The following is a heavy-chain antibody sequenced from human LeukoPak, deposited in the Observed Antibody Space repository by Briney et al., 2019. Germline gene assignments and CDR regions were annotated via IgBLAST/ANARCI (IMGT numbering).Heavy chain of an antibody. CDR1: GGSISSGGYY. Sequence: TPSQTLSLTCTVSGGSISSGGYYWSWIRQPPGKGLEWIGEIYHSGSTNYNPSLKSRVTISEDTSKNQFSLRLSSVTAADTAVYYCASGEPTLLFPNHDAFDIWGQGTMVTVSS. CDR2: IYHSGST. CDR3: ASGEPTLLFPNHDAFDI. D-gene: IGHD2-21*01. J-gene: IGHJ3*02. V-gene: IGHV4-30-2*01.